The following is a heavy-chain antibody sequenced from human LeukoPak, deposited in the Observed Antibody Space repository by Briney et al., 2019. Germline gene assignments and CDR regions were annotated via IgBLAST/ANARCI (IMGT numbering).Heavy chain of an antibody. D-gene: IGHD2-21*02. CDR1: GVTFSIYG. Sequence: GGSLRLSCAASGVTFSIYGMSWVRQAPGEGREWVPAISGSGGSTYYADSVKGRFTITSDNSKNTLYLKMNSLRAEDTAVYYRAKDSVVVTAIDYWGQGTLVTVSS. J-gene: IGHJ4*02. V-gene: IGHV3-23*01. CDR2: ISGSGGST. CDR3: AKDSVVVTAIDY.